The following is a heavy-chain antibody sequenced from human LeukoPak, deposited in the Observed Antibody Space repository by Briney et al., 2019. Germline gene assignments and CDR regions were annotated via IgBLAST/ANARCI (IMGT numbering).Heavy chain of an antibody. Sequence: GGSLRLSCEGSGFTFSSNAMHWVRQAPGKGLEWVAVIWYDGSNKYYTDSVKGRFTISRDNAKNALYLEMNSLTTEDTALYYCAKDTDYYAGLDAWGQGTTVTVSS. CDR1: GFTFSSNA. CDR2: IWYDGSNK. J-gene: IGHJ6*02. CDR3: AKDTDYYAGLDA. D-gene: IGHD3-9*01. V-gene: IGHV3-33*03.